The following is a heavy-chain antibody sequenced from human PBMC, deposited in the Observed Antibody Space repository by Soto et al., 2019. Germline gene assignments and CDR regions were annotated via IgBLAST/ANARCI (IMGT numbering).Heavy chain of an antibody. Sequence: GASVKVSCKASGGTFSSYAISWVRQAPGQGLEWMGGIIPIFGTANYAQKFQGRVTITADESTSTAYMELSSLRSEDTAVYYCARRVAYCGGDCYSALDIWGQGTMVTVSS. CDR2: IIPIFGTA. V-gene: IGHV1-69*13. J-gene: IGHJ3*02. CDR1: GGTFSSYA. D-gene: IGHD2-21*02. CDR3: ARRVAYCGGDCYSALDI.